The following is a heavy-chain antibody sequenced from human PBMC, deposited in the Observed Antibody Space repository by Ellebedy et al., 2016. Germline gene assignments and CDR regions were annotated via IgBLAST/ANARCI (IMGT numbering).Heavy chain of an antibody. D-gene: IGHD4-17*01. CDR3: YYGHYSAS. CDR1: GFTFRNFF. CDR2: ISGDGDTT. Sequence: GGSLRLXCVASGFTFRNFFMSWVRQAPGGGLEWISTISGDGDTTFSADSVKGRFTISRDNSRYTLYLQMDSLTAADTAVYYCYYGHYSASWGQGTLVTVSS. J-gene: IGHJ4*02. V-gene: IGHV3-23*01.